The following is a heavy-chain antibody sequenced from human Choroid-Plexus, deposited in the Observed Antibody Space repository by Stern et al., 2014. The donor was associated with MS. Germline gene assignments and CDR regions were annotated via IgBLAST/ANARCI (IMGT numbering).Heavy chain of an antibody. V-gene: IGHV3-30*18. CDR3: AKDRQWSTYFFDY. CDR1: GFTFSNFG. D-gene: IGHD2-15*01. Sequence: DQLVESGGGVAQPGRPLILSCAASGFTFSNFGMHWVRQAPGKGLEWLALISYDGSDKYYADSVKGRFTIFRDNSKNTLYMHMNSLRAEDTAVYYCAKDRQWSTYFFDYWGQGSLVTVSS. CDR2: ISYDGSDK. J-gene: IGHJ4*02.